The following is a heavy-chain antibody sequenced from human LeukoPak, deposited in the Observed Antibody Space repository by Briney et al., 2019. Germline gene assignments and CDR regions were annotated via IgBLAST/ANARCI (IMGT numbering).Heavy chain of an antibody. CDR3: ASGGYSSGWY. V-gene: IGHV1-69*05. Sequence: SVKVSCKASGGTFSSYAISWVRQAPGQGLEWMGRIIPIFGTANYAQKFQGRVTITTDESTSTAYMELRSLRSDDTAVYYCASGGYSSGWYWGQGTLVTVSS. CDR1: GGTFSSYA. CDR2: IIPIFGTA. J-gene: IGHJ4*02. D-gene: IGHD6-19*01.